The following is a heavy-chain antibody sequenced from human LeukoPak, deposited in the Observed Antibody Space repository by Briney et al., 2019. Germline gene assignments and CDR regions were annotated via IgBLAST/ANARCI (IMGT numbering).Heavy chain of an antibody. CDR1: GFTFSSYA. J-gene: IGHJ6*03. CDR3: ARDFKGAARPGKYYYYYYMDV. CDR2: ISYDGSNK. V-gene: IGHV3-30*01. Sequence: GGSLRLSCAASGFTFSSYAMHWVRQAPGKGLEWVAVISYDGSNKYYADSVRGRFTISRDSSKNTLYLQMNSLRAEDTAVYYCARDFKGAARPGKYYYYYYMDVWGKGTTVTVSS. D-gene: IGHD6-6*01.